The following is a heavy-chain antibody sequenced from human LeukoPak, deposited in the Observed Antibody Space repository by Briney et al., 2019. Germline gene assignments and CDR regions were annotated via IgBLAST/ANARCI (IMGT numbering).Heavy chain of an antibody. CDR3: ARDTSPGSTSYSVFDY. V-gene: IGHV3-7*01. J-gene: IGHJ4*02. Sequence: GGSLRLSCAASGFTVSNTYMSWVRQAPGKGLEWVANIKQDGSEKYYVDSVKGRFTISRDNSKNTLYLQMNSLRAEDTAVYYCARDTSPGSTSYSVFDYWGQGTLVTVSS. D-gene: IGHD2-2*01. CDR1: GFTVSNTY. CDR2: IKQDGSEK.